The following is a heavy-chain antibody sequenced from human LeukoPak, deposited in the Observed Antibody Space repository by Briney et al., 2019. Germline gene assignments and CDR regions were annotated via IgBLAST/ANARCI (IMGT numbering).Heavy chain of an antibody. D-gene: IGHD5-18*01. J-gene: IGHJ4*02. V-gene: IGHV3-30*02. CDR2: TRYDGRDK. Sequence: GGSLRLSCAASGFIFDHYGMYWVRQAPGKGLEWVSFTRYDGRDKYYADSVKGRFTISRDNAKNSLYLQMNSLRAEDTAVYYCARDSRYGYSNDYWGQGTLVTVSS. CDR1: GFIFDHYG. CDR3: ARDSRYGYSNDY.